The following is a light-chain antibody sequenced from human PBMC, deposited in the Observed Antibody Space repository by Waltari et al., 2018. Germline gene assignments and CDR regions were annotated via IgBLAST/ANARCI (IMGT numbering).Light chain of an antibody. J-gene: IGLJ1*01. CDR1: SIDVGGHNH. Sequence: QSALAQPASVSGSPGRSITISCTGTSIDVGGHNHVSWYQQHPGKAPRTMIYDVNNRPSGVSSRFYGSKSGNTASLTISGLQAEDEADYYCCSYTSIGTYILGTGTKVTVL. CDR2: DVN. V-gene: IGLV2-14*01. CDR3: CSYTSIGTYI.